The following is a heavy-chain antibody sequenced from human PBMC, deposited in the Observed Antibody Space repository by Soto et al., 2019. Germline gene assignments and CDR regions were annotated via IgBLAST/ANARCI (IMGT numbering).Heavy chain of an antibody. Sequence: GGSLRLSCSASGFTFSSYAMHWVRQAPGKGLEYVSAISSNGGSTYYADSVKGRFTISRDNSKNTLYLQMSSLRAEDTAVYYCVKGSTAIKYYFECWGQGSLVTVSS. CDR1: GFTFSSYA. CDR2: ISSNGGST. J-gene: IGHJ4*02. CDR3: VKGSTAIKYYFEC. V-gene: IGHV3-64D*06. D-gene: IGHD5-18*01.